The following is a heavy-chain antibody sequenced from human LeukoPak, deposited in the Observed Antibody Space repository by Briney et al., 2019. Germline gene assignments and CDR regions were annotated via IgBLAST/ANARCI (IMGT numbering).Heavy chain of an antibody. V-gene: IGHV4-34*01. CDR2: INHSGST. D-gene: IGHD3-22*01. J-gene: IGHJ4*02. CDR3: ARMWVYCDSSGYPQGYFDY. CDR1: GGFFSGYY. Sequence: SETLTLASAVYGGFFSGYYWSWIRNPPGTGLEWIGEINHSGSTNYNPSLKSRVTISVDTSKNQFSLKLSSVTAADTAVYYCARMWVYCDSSGYPQGYFDYWGQGTLVTVSS.